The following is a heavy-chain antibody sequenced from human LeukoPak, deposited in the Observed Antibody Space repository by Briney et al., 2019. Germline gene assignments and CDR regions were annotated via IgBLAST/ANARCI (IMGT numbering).Heavy chain of an antibody. CDR3: ARVPGTTSWFDP. CDR2: IKQDGSEK. J-gene: IGHJ5*02. V-gene: IGHV3-7*01. D-gene: IGHD1-7*01. Sequence: GALRLSCAASGFTLSSYWMSLVRQAPGKGLEGVANIKQDGSEKYYVDSVKGRFTISRGNSKNTLYLQMNSLRAEYTAVYYCARVPGTTSWFDPWGQGNLVTVSS. CDR1: GFTLSSYW.